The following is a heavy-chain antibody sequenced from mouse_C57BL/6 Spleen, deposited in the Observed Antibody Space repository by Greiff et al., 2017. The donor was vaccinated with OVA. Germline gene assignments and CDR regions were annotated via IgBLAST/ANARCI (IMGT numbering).Heavy chain of an antibody. D-gene: IGHD2-4*01. J-gene: IGHJ4*01. CDR1: GYTFTGYW. CDR3: ARYDDYNLYAMDY. Sequence: VQLQQSGAELMKPGASVKLSCKATGYTFTGYWIEWVKQRPGHGLEWIGEILPGSGSTNYTEKFKGKATFTADTSSNTAYLQLSSLTTEDSDIYYCARYDDYNLYAMDYWGQGTSVTVSS. CDR2: ILPGSGST. V-gene: IGHV1-9*01.